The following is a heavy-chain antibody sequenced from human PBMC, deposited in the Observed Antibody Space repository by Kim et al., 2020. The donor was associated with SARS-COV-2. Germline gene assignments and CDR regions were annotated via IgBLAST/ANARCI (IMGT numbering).Heavy chain of an antibody. V-gene: IGHV3-33*05. CDR3: ARDYPTGYCSGGSCYSSGGVFDY. CDR1: GFTFSSYG. Sequence: GGSLRLSCAESGFTFSSYGMHWVRQAPGKGLEWVAVISYDGSNKYYADSVKGRFTISRDNAKNTLYLQMNSLRAEDTAVYYCARDYPTGYCSGGSCYSSGGVFDYWGQGTLVTVSS. J-gene: IGHJ4*02. CDR2: ISYDGSNK. D-gene: IGHD2-15*01.